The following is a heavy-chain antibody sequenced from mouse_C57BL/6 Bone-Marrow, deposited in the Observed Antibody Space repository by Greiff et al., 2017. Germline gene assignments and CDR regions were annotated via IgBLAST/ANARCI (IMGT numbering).Heavy chain of an antibody. V-gene: IGHV1-81*01. J-gene: IGHJ3*01. CDR1: GYTFTSSG. CDR2: IYPRSGNT. Sequence: VKLQESGAELARPGASVKLSCKASGYTFTSSGISWVKQRTGQGLEWIGEIYPRSGNTYYNEKFKGKATLTADKSSSTAYMELRSLTSEDSAVYFCARWGTTDFAYWGQGTLVTVSA. CDR3: ARWGTTDFAY. D-gene: IGHD1-1*01.